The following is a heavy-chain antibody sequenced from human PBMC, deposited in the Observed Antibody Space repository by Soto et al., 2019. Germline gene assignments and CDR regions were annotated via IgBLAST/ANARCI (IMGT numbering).Heavy chain of an antibody. CDR2: INTSGGST. CDR1: GYTFTSYY. J-gene: IGHJ6*02. Sequence: ASVKVSCKASGYTFTSYYMHWVRQAPGQGLEWMGIINTSGGSTSYAQKFQGRVTMTRDTSTSTVYMELSSLRSEDTAVYYCARGYYDFWSGYPRTDGMDVWGQGTTVTVSS. D-gene: IGHD3-3*01. CDR3: ARGYYDFWSGYPRTDGMDV. V-gene: IGHV1-46*01.